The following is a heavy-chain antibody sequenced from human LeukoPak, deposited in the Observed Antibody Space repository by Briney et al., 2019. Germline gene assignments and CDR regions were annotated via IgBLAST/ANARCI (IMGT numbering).Heavy chain of an antibody. Sequence: GSSVKVSCKASGYTFTDYYMHWVRQAPGQTFEWLAWINPKSGNANYTQKFQGRVTVTTDTSMSSVYMELSGLRSDDTAVYYCVRDLTGGSGDWGQGTLVSVSS. D-gene: IGHD6-19*01. CDR2: INPKSGNA. V-gene: IGHV1-2*02. CDR3: VRDLTGGSGD. CDR1: GYTFTDYY. J-gene: IGHJ4*02.